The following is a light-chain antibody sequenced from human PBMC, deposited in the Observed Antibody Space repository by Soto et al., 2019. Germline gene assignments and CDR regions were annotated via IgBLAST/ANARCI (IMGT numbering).Light chain of an antibody. CDR3: QQYASSVT. Sequence: EILLTQSPGSLSLSPGDRATLSCRASQSFSSTFFAWYQQKPGQAPRLLIYGASSRATGIPDRFSGTGSGTDFTLPISRLEPEDSAVYYCQQYASSVTFGQGTKVEIK. J-gene: IGKJ1*01. CDR1: QSFSSTF. V-gene: IGKV3-20*01. CDR2: GAS.